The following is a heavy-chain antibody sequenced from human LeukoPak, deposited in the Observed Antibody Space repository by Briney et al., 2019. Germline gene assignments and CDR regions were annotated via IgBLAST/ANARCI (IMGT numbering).Heavy chain of an antibody. J-gene: IGHJ3*02. CDR2: ISGSGGST. Sequence: GRSLRLSCAASGFTFSSYAMSWVRQAPGKGLEWVSDISGSGGSTYYADSVKGRFTISRDNSKNTLYLQKNSLRAEDTAVYYCAKMTGVYDSSGYVDAFDIWGQGTMVTVSS. CDR1: GFTFSSYA. D-gene: IGHD3-22*01. V-gene: IGHV3-23*01. CDR3: AKMTGVYDSSGYVDAFDI.